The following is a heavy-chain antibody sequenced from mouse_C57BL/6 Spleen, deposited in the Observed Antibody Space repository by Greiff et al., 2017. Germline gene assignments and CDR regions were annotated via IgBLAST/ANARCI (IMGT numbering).Heavy chain of an antibody. CDR1: GFTFSSYA. CDR2: ISDGGSYT. Sequence: EVQLVESGGGLVKPGGSLKLSCAASGFTFSSYAMSWVRQTPEKRLEWVATISDGGSYTYYPDNVKGRVTITRDSAKNNLYLQMSDLKSEDTAMYYCARDAMDYWGQGTSVTVSS. CDR3: ARDAMDY. J-gene: IGHJ4*01. V-gene: IGHV5-4*01.